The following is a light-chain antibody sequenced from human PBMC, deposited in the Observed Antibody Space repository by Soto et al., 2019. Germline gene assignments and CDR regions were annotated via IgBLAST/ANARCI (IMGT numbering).Light chain of an antibody. CDR1: QSVSSN. Sequence: EIVMTQSPATLSVSPGERATLSCRASQSVSSNLAWYQQKPGQAPRLIMFGASRRATGVPDRFSGSDSGTDFTLTISRLEPEDFAVYYCQQYGSSSITFGQGTRLEIK. CDR3: QQYGSSSIT. V-gene: IGKV3-20*01. CDR2: GAS. J-gene: IGKJ5*01.